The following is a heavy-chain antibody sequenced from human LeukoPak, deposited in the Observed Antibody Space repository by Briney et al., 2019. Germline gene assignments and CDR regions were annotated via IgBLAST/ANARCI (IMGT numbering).Heavy chain of an antibody. J-gene: IGHJ4*02. CDR3: ASGSDYYDSSGYQDY. CDR1: GFTFSSYA. V-gene: IGHV3-23*01. Sequence: GGSLRLSCAASGFTFSSYAMGWVRQAPGKGLEWVSAISGSGGSTYYADSVKGRFTISRDNSKNTLYLQMNSLRAEDTAVYYCASGSDYYDSSGYQDYWGQGTLVTVSS. CDR2: ISGSGGST. D-gene: IGHD3-22*01.